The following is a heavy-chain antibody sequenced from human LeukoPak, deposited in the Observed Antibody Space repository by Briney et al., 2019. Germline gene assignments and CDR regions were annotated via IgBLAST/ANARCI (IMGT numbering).Heavy chain of an antibody. Sequence: GGSLRLSCAASGFTFRTYWMSWVRQAPGKGLEWVANINQGGRKKFYVDSVKGRFTISRDDAKTSLFLQMNSLRVEDTAVYYCAKWKERDSWGQGTLVTVSS. D-gene: IGHD1-20*01. CDR1: GFTFRTYW. CDR2: INQGGRKK. CDR3: AKWKERDS. V-gene: IGHV3-7*02. J-gene: IGHJ4*02.